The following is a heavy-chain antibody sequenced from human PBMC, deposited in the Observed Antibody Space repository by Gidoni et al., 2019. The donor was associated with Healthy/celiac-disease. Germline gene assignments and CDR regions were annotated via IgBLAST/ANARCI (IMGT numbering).Heavy chain of an antibody. Sequence: QVQLQQWGAGLLKPSETLSLTCAVDGGSFSGYYWSWIRPPPGKGLEWIGEINHSGSTNYNPSLKSRVTISVDTSKNQFSLKLSSVTAADTAVYYCARGRNGYNRPMGYWGQGTLVTVSS. J-gene: IGHJ4*02. V-gene: IGHV4-34*01. CDR1: GGSFSGYY. D-gene: IGHD5-12*01. CDR3: ARGRNGYNRPMGY. CDR2: INHSGST.